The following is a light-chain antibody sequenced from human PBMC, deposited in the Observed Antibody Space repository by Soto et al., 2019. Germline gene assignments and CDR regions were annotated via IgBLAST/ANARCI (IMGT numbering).Light chain of an antibody. CDR3: MQPLHWPPT. CDR2: KVS. V-gene: IGKV2-30*01. CDR1: QGLVYGDGNTY. Sequence: DVVLTQSPLSLAVTVGQPASISCRSSQGLVYGDGNTYLNWFHQRPGQPPRRLISKVSARDSGVPDRFSGSGSGTDFTLTISRVEAEDVGFYYCMQPLHWPPTFGQGTLVEIK. J-gene: IGKJ1*01.